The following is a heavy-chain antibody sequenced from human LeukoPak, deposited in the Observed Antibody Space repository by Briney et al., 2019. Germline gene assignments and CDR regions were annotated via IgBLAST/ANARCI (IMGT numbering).Heavy chain of an antibody. CDR2: ISTIDGST. Sequence: GGSLRLSCAASGFTFSSYGMSWVRQAPGRGLEWVSGISTIDGSTYYADSVKGRFTVSRDNSKNTLYLQMNSLRAEDTAVYYCAKVASGSYYNWPFDYWGQGTLVTVSS. D-gene: IGHD1-26*01. CDR1: GFTFSSYG. CDR3: AKVASGSYYNWPFDY. V-gene: IGHV3-23*01. J-gene: IGHJ4*02.